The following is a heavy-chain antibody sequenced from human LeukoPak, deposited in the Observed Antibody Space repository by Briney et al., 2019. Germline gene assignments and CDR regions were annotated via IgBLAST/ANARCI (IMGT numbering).Heavy chain of an antibody. V-gene: IGHV3-23*01. Sequence: GGSLRLSCAASGFTFSSYAMSWVRQAPGKGLEWVSAISGSGGSTYYADTVKGRFTISRDNSKNTLSLQMNSLRAEDTAVYYCAKDHYGESPEIFFDPWGQGTLVTVSS. J-gene: IGHJ5*02. CDR3: AKDHYGESPEIFFDP. CDR2: ISGSGGST. D-gene: IGHD4-17*01. CDR1: GFTFSSYA.